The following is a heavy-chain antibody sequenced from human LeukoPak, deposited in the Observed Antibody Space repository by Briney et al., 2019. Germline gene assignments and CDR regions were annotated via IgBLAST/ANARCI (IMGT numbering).Heavy chain of an antibody. V-gene: IGHV3-11*04. D-gene: IGHD1-14*01. Sequence: GGSPRLSCAASGFSFSDYYMTWVRQAPGKGLEWVSYITNSGSTMYYADSVKGRFTISKDNAKNSLYLQMNSLRAEDTAVYYCARDWYLDYWGQGTLVTVSS. CDR3: ARDWYLDY. CDR2: ITNSGSTM. J-gene: IGHJ4*02. CDR1: GFSFSDYY.